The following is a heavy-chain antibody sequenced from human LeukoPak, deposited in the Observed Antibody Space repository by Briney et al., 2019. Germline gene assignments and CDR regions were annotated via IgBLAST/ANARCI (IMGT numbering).Heavy chain of an antibody. CDR2: TYYRSKWYN. D-gene: IGHD3-16*01. Sequence: SQTLSLTCALSGDSVSRKSAAWNWIRQSPSRGLEWLGRTYYRSKWYNDYAESVKSRISINSDTSKNQFSLQLNSVTLEDTAVYYCARDQGALSSWGQGTLVTVSS. CDR1: GDSVSRKSAA. CDR3: ARDQGALSS. J-gene: IGHJ5*02. V-gene: IGHV6-1*01.